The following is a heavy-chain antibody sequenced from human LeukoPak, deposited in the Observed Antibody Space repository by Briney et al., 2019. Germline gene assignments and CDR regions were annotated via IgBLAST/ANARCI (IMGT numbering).Heavy chain of an antibody. V-gene: IGHV4-61*02. CDR2: IYTSGST. D-gene: IGHD1-1*01. CDR1: GGSISSGSYY. J-gene: IGHJ5*02. CDR3: ASEGATGGTYNWFDP. Sequence: PSETLSLTCTVSGGSISSGSYYWSWIRQPAGKGLEWIGRIYTSGSTNYNPSLKSRVTISVDTSKNQFSLKLSSVTAADTAVYYCASEGATGGTYNWFDPWGQGTLVTVSS.